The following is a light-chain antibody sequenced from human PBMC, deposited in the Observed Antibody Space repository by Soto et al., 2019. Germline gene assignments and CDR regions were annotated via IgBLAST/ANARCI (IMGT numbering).Light chain of an antibody. CDR2: DAS. J-gene: IGKJ4*01. CDR1: QSVSSD. Sequence: EIVLTQSPATLSLSPGDRAALSCSASQSVSSDLAWYQQKPGQAPRLLISDASKRAPVIPARFTGSGAGTDCTLSISSLGPEDFAVYFCQQRSNWPSTFGGGTKVEI. CDR3: QQRSNWPST. V-gene: IGKV3-11*01.